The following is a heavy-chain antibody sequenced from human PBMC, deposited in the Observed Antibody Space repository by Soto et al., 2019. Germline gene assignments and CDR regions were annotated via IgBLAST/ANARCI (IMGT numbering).Heavy chain of an antibody. J-gene: IGHJ4*02. D-gene: IGHD3-3*01. CDR3: ARARFLEWLLSPPFAFDY. CDR2: ISAYNGNT. V-gene: IGHV1-18*01. CDR1: VYTYTICG. Sequence: GASVKVSCKASVYTYTICGIIWVRQAPGQGLEWMGWISAYNGNTNYAQKLQGRITMTTDTSTSTAYMELRSLRSDDTAVYYCARARFLEWLLSPPFAFDYWGQGTLVTVSS.